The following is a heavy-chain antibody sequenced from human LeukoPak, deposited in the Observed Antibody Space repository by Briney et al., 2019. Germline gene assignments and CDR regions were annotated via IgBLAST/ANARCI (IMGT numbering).Heavy chain of an antibody. D-gene: IGHD6-6*01. J-gene: IGHJ4*02. V-gene: IGHV1-69*01. CDR3: ASEYSSASGYDY. Sequence: SVKVSCKASGGTFSSYAISWVRQAPGQGLEWMGGIIPIFGTANYAQKFQGRVTITADESTSAAYMELSSLRSEDTAVYYCASEYSSASGYDYWGQGTLVTVSS. CDR1: GGTFSSYA. CDR2: IIPIFGTA.